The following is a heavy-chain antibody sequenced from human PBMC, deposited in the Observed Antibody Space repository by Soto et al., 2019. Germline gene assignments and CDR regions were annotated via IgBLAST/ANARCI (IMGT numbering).Heavy chain of an antibody. V-gene: IGHV3-30*09. CDR1: GFPFSSYT. CDR3: ARDPVTSLTPYQGFYYYGMDV. Sequence: PGGSLRLSCTASGFPFSSYTMHWLRRAPGKGREGVGIISFAGSSKYSADWLNGRIVISRDNSKDSLYLHLDTLRTDDTAIYHCARDPVTSLTPYQGFYYYGMDVWGQGTTVTVS. D-gene: IGHD2-2*01. J-gene: IGHJ6*02. CDR2: ISFAGSSK.